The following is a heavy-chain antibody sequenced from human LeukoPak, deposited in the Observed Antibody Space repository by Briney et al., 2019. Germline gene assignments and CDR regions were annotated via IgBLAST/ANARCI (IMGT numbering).Heavy chain of an antibody. D-gene: IGHD3-22*01. V-gene: IGHV1-18*01. CDR3: ARGPLISSGYYRFDY. Sequence: ASVKVSCKASGYTLTSYGISWVRQAPGQGLEWMGWISAYNGNTNYAQKLQGRVTMTTDTSTSTAYMELRSLRSDDTAVYYCARGPLISSGYYRFDYWGQGTPVTVSS. J-gene: IGHJ4*02. CDR1: GYTLTSYG. CDR2: ISAYNGNT.